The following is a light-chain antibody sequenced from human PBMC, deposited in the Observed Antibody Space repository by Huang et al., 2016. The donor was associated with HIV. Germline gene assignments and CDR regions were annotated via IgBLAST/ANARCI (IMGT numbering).Light chain of an antibody. CDR2: AAS. V-gene: IGKV1-39*01. CDR3: QQSYSTPLT. Sequence: DIQMTQSPSSLSASVGDRVTITCRASQSISSYLNWYKQKPGKAPKLLIYAASSLQSGVPSRFSGSGSGTDFTLTVSNLQPEDFAAYYCQQSYSTPLTFGRGTKVEIK. J-gene: IGKJ4*01. CDR1: QSISSY.